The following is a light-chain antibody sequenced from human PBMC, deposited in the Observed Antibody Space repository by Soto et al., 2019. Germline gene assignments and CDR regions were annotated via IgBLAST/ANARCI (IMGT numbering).Light chain of an antibody. V-gene: IGLV2-8*01. Sequence: QSALTQPPSASGSPGQSVTISCTGTSSDVGSYNYVSWYQQHPGKAPKLMIYEVSKRPSGVPDRFSGSKSGNTASLTVSGLQADYEADYYFSSYAGSNNLVFGGGTKLTVL. J-gene: IGLJ2*01. CDR2: EVS. CDR3: SSYAGSNNLV. CDR1: SSDVGSYNY.